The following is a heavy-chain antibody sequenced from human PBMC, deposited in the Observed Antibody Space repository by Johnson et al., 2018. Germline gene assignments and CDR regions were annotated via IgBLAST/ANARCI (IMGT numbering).Heavy chain of an antibody. Sequence: VQLVESGGGLVQPGGSLILSCAASGFTVSSNYMRRVRQAPGKGLEWVSGISGSGDSTYYANSVKGHVSISRDNSKNMLYLQMNSRRAEDTAVYYCAKDLNDCWNPPDYWGQGTLVTVSS. J-gene: IGHJ4*02. CDR1: GFTVSSNY. D-gene: IGHD3-3*01. V-gene: IGHV3-23*04. CDR3: AKDLNDCWNPPDY. CDR2: ISGSGDST.